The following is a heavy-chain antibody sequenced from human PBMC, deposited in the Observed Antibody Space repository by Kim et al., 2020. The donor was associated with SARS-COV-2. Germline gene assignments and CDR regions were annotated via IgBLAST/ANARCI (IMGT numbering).Heavy chain of an antibody. CDR3: AKGGTYYYDSSGYHVDY. Sequence: GGSLRLSCAASGFTFSSYAMSWVRQAPGKGLEWVSAISGSGGSTYYADSVKGRFTISRDNSKNTLYLQMNSLRAEDTAVYYCAKGGTYYYDSSGYHVDYWGQGTLVTVSS. J-gene: IGHJ4*02. V-gene: IGHV3-23*01. D-gene: IGHD3-22*01. CDR1: GFTFSSYA. CDR2: ISGSGGST.